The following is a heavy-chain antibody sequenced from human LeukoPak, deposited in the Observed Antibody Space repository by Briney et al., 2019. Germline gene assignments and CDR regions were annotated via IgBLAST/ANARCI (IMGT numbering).Heavy chain of an antibody. Sequence: SETVSLTCTVSGGSISSYYWSWIRQPPGKGLEWIGYIYSSGSTNYNPSLKSRVTISVDTAKNQFSLKLSSVAAADTAVYYCARGRTYDLWSGYLFDYWVQGTLVTVSS. D-gene: IGHD3-3*01. V-gene: IGHV4-59*01. CDR3: ARGRTYDLWSGYLFDY. CDR2: IYSSGST. J-gene: IGHJ4*02. CDR1: GGSISSYY.